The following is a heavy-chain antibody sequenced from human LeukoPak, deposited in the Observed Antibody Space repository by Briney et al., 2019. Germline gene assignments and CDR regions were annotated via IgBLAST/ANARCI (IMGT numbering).Heavy chain of an antibody. CDR1: GYIFTSYD. J-gene: IGHJ4*02. CDR3: ALIPSFQVVPADY. D-gene: IGHD2-2*01. V-gene: IGHV1-8*03. Sequence: GASVKVSCKASGYIFTSYDINWVRQATGQGLEWMGWMNPNSGNTGYAQKFQGRVTITRNTSISTAYMELSSLRSEDTAVYYCALIPSFQVVPADYWGQGALVTVSS. CDR2: MNPNSGNT.